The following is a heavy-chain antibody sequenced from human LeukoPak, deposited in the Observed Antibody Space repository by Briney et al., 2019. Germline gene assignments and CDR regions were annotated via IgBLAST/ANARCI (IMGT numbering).Heavy chain of an antibody. V-gene: IGHV4-39*01. CDR1: GGSISSSNFY. Sequence: SETLSLTCTVSGGSISSSNFYWAWIRQPPGKRLEWIGTISYSGSTYYNPSLKSRVTISVDTSKNQFSLKLSSVTAADTAVYYCARLSDILTGYYDYWGQGTLVTVSS. CDR3: ARLSDILTGYYDY. D-gene: IGHD3-9*01. J-gene: IGHJ4*02. CDR2: ISYSGST.